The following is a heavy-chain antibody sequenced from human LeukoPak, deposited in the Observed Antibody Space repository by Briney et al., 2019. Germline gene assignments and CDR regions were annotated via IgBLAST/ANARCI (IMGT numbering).Heavy chain of an antibody. CDR1: GFTFDDYA. CDR3: AKSLAAAVGYYFDY. V-gene: IGHV3-9*01. CDR2: ISWNSGSI. Sequence: GGSLRLSCAASGFTFDDYAMHWVRQAPGKGLEWVSGISWNSGSIGYADSVKGRFTTSRDNAKNSLYLQMNSLRAEDTALYYCAKSLAAAVGYYFDYWGQGTLVTVSS. D-gene: IGHD6-13*01. J-gene: IGHJ4*02.